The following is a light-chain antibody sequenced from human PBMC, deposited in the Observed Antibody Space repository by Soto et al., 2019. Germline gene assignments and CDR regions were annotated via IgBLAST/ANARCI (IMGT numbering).Light chain of an antibody. J-gene: IGLJ1*01. Sequence: QSALTQPPSASGTPGQRVTISCSGSSSNIGSNTVNWYQQLPGTAPKLLIYSNNQRPSGVPGRFSGSKSGTSASLAISGLQSEDEADYYCAAWDDSLNGRFFGTGTKVTVL. CDR2: SNN. CDR1: SSNIGSNT. CDR3: AAWDDSLNGRF. V-gene: IGLV1-44*01.